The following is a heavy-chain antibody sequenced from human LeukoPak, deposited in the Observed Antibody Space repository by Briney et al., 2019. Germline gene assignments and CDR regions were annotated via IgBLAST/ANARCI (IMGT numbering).Heavy chain of an antibody. J-gene: IGHJ4*02. CDR1: GGTFSSYA. V-gene: IGHV1-69*04. CDR3: ARVSGSGSYYLNGY. Sequence: ASVKVSCKASGGTFSSYAISWVRQAPGQGLEWMGRIIPILGIANYAQKFQGRVTITADKSTSTAYMKLSSLRSEDTAVYYCARVSGSGSYYLNGYWGQGTLVTVSS. D-gene: IGHD3-10*01. CDR2: IIPILGIA.